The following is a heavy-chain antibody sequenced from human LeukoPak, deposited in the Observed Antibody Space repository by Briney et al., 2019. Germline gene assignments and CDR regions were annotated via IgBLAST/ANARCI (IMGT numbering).Heavy chain of an antibody. D-gene: IGHD1-26*01. CDR1: GGSFSGYY. Sequence: SETLSLTCAVYGGSFSGYYWSWIRQAPGKGLEWIGYIYYSGSANYNPSLESRVTISVDTSKNQFSLKLSFVTAADTAVYYCVRGGWGFDPWGQGTLVTVSS. CDR3: VRGGWGFDP. CDR2: IYYSGSA. J-gene: IGHJ5*02. V-gene: IGHV4-59*01.